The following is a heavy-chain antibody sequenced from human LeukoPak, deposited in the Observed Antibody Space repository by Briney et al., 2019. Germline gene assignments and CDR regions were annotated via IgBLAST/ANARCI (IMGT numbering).Heavy chain of an antibody. CDR3: ARLGSIVVVPAATRYGMDV. CDR2: MNPNSGNT. CDR1: GYTFTSYD. D-gene: IGHD2-2*01. Sequence: GASVKVSCKASGYTFTSYDINWVRQATGQGLEWMGWMNPNSGNTGYAQKFQGRVTMTRNTSISTAYMELSSLRSEDTAVYYCARLGSIVVVPAATRYGMDVWGQGTTVTVSS. J-gene: IGHJ6*02. V-gene: IGHV1-8*01.